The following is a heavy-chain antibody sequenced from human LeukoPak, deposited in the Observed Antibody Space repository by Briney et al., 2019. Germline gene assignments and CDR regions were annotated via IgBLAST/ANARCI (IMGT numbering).Heavy chain of an antibody. V-gene: IGHV1-18*01. CDR2: ISAYNGNT. D-gene: IGHD3-10*01. J-gene: IGHJ6*03. Sequence: ASVKVSCKASGYTFTSYGISWVRQAPGQGLEWMGWISAYNGNTNYAQKLQGRVTMTTDTSTSTAYMELRSLRSDDTAVYYCAGGIRGNYYYHYMDVWGKGTTVTVSS. CDR3: AGGIRGNYYYHYMDV. CDR1: GYTFTSYG.